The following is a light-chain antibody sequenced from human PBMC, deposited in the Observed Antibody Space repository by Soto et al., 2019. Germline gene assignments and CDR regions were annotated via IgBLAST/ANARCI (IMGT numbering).Light chain of an antibody. J-gene: IGLJ2*01. CDR3: CSYAGSSTYVV. CDR1: SSDVGSYNL. Sequence: QSVLTQPASVSGSPGQSITISCTGTSSDVGSYNLVSWYQQHPGKAPKLMIYEVSKRPSGVSNRFSGSKSGNTASLTISGLQAEDAADYYCCSYAGSSTYVVFGGGTQLTVL. V-gene: IGLV2-23*02. CDR2: EVS.